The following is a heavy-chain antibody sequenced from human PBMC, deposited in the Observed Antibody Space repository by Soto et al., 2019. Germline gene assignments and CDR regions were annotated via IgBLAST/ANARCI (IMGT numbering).Heavy chain of an antibody. Sequence: ASVKVSCKASGYTFTSYGISWVRQAPGQGLEWMGWISAYNGNTNYAQKLQGRVTMTTDTSTSTAYMELRSLRSDDTAVYYCARDQGYSGYAVVAAPDYDYSYYMDVWGKGTTATVS. CDR2: ISAYNGNT. CDR3: ARDQGYSGYAVVAAPDYDYSYYMDV. J-gene: IGHJ6*03. D-gene: IGHD5-12*01. V-gene: IGHV1-18*01. CDR1: GYTFTSYG.